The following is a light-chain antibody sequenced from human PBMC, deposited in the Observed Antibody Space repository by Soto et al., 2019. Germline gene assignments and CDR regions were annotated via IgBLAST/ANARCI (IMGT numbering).Light chain of an antibody. V-gene: IGLV2-14*01. J-gene: IGLJ1*01. CDR2: EVS. CDR3: SSYTSSRAYV. CDR1: SSDVGGYNY. Sequence: QSVLTQPASVSGSPGQSTTISCTGTSSDVGGYNYVSWYQQQSGKAPKLMIHEVSNRPSGVSNRFSGSKSGNTASLTISGLQAEDEADYYCSSYTSSRAYVFGIGTKVTVL.